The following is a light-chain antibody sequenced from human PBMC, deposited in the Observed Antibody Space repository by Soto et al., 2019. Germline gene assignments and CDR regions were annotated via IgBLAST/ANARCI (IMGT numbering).Light chain of an antibody. V-gene: IGKV1-5*03. Sequence: EIRMYQSPSSLSPYIGDRATITCRASQTISSWLAWYQQKPGKAPKLLIYKASTLKSGVPSRFSGSGSGTEFTLTISSLQPDDFATYYCQHYNSYSEAFCQGTKVDI. J-gene: IGKJ1*01. CDR3: QHYNSYSEA. CDR1: QTISSW. CDR2: KAS.